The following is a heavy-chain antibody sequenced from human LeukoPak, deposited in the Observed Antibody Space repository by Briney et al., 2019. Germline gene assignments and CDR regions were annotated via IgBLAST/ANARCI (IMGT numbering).Heavy chain of an antibody. Sequence: ASVKVSCKASGYTFTNYGISWVRQAPGQGLEWMGWIRAYNGNTDYAQKLQGRVSMTTDTSTSTAYMELRSLRSDDTAVYYCARADWGNWFDPWGQGTLVIVSS. V-gene: IGHV1-18*01. J-gene: IGHJ5*02. CDR3: ARADWGNWFDP. CDR2: IRAYNGNT. D-gene: IGHD3-9*01. CDR1: GYTFTNYG.